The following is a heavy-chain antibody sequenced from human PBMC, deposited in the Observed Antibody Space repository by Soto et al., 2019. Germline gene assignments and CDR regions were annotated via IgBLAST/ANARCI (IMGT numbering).Heavy chain of an antibody. CDR2: VNPIVGMS. V-gene: IGHV1-69*02. J-gene: IGHJ5*01. CDR3: ATGYGSGSTHFDS. D-gene: IGHD3-10*01. CDR1: GGTFNSYT. Sequence: QVQLVQSGAEVKKPGSSVKVSCTASGGTFNSYTINWVRQAPGRGLEWVGGVNPIVGMSNSALKFQGRVTITADKSTSTAFMYLTSLKSEDTAVYYCATGYGSGSTHFDSWGQGTLVTVSS.